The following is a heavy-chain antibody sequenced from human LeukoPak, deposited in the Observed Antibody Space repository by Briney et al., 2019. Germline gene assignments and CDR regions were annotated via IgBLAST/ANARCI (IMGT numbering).Heavy chain of an antibody. D-gene: IGHD2-2*01. CDR3: AREYCSSTSCTGKFDP. CDR2: IIPIFGTA. J-gene: IGHJ5*02. CDR1: GGTFSSYA. V-gene: IGHV1-69*13. Sequence: SVEVSCKASGGTFSSYAISWVRQAPGQGLEWIGGIIPIFGTANYAQKFQGRVTITADESTSTAYMELSSLRSEDTAVYYCAREYCSSTSCTGKFDPWGQGTLVTVSS.